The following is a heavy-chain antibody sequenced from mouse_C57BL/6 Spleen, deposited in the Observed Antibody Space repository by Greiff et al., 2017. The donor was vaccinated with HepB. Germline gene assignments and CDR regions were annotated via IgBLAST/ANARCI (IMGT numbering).Heavy chain of an antibody. CDR2: IHPNSGST. J-gene: IGHJ4*01. CDR1: GYTFTSYW. V-gene: IGHV1-64*01. Sequence: QVQLQQPGAELVKPGASVKLSCKASGYTFTSYWMHWVKQRPGQGLEWIGMIHPNSGSTNYNEKFKSKATLTVDKSSSTAYMQLSSLTSEDSAVYYCATIVTTHYYAMDYWGQGTSVTVSS. D-gene: IGHD2-5*01. CDR3: ATIVTTHYYAMDY.